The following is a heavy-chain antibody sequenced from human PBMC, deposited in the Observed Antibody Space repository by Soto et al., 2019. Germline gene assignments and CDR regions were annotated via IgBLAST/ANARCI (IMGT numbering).Heavy chain of an antibody. Sequence: SETLSLTCAVYGGSFSGYYWSWIRQPPGKGLEWIGEINHSGSTNYNPSLKSRVTISVDTSKNQFSLKLSSVTAADTAVYYCARSLEWLLYCYYYGMDVWGQGTTVTVSS. V-gene: IGHV4-34*01. CDR1: GGSFSGYY. J-gene: IGHJ6*02. D-gene: IGHD3-3*01. CDR3: ARSLEWLLYCYYYGMDV. CDR2: INHSGST.